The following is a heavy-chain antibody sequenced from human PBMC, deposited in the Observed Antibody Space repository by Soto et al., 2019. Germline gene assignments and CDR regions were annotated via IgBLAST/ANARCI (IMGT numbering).Heavy chain of an antibody. D-gene: IGHD3-10*01. Sequence: GASVKVSCKASGYTFTSYYMHWVRQAPGQGLEWMGIINPSGGSTTYAQKFQGRVTMTRDTSTSTVYMELSSLRSEDTAVYYCARDSRALLWFGELYPYGMEVWGQGTTVTVSS. J-gene: IGHJ6*02. CDR3: ARDSRALLWFGELYPYGMEV. CDR1: GYTFTSYY. V-gene: IGHV1-46*01. CDR2: INPSGGST.